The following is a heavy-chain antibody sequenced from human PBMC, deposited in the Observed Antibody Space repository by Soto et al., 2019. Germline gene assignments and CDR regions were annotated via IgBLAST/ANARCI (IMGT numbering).Heavy chain of an antibody. CDR1: VYSFTSYW. CDR3: ARRSSSGWYAFDY. D-gene: IGHD6-19*01. CDR2: IYPGDSDT. J-gene: IGHJ4*02. V-gene: IGHV5-51*01. Sequence: PGEPLKIACPGSVYSFTSYWIGWVRQMPGKGLEWMWIIYPGDSDTRYSPSFQGQVTISADMSISNAYLQWSSLKASDTAMYYCARRSSSGWYAFDYWGQGTLVTVSS.